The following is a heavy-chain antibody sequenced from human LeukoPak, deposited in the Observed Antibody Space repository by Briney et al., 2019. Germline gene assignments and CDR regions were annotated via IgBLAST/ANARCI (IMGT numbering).Heavy chain of an antibody. CDR2: INHSGST. Sequence: SETLYLTCAVYGGSFSGYYWSWIRQPPGKGLEWIGEINHSGSTNYNPSLKSRVTISVDTSKNQFSLKLSSVTAADTAVYYCARKEIMAYCGGDCSPIDYWGQGTLVTVSS. V-gene: IGHV4-34*01. CDR1: GGSFSGYY. D-gene: IGHD2-21*02. CDR3: ARKEIMAYCGGDCSPIDY. J-gene: IGHJ4*02.